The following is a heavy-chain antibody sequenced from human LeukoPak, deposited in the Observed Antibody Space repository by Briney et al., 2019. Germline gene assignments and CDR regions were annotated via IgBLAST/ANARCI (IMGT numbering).Heavy chain of an antibody. CDR3: AKDKTPRTRYYYYYYGMDV. D-gene: IGHD2-2*01. CDR2: ISWNSGSI. Sequence: GRSLRLSCAASGLTFDDYAMPWVRQAPGKGLEWVSSISWNSGSIGYADSVKGRFTISRDNAKNSLYLQMNSLRAEDTALYYCAKDKTPRTRYYYYYYGMDVWGQGTTVTVSS. CDR1: GLTFDDYA. V-gene: IGHV3-9*01. J-gene: IGHJ6*02.